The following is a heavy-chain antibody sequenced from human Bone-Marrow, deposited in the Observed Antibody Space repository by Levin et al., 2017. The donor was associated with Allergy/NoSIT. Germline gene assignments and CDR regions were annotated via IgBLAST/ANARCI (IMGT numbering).Heavy chain of an antibody. J-gene: IGHJ6*02. Sequence: GESLKISCKGSGYSFTSYWIGWVRQMPGKGLEWMGIIYPGDSDTRYSPSFQGQVTISADKSISTAYLQWSSLKASDTAMYYCARFGIVVVPAAPGWYYGMDVWGQGTTVTVSS. CDR1: GYSFTSYW. V-gene: IGHV5-51*01. CDR3: ARFGIVVVPAAPGWYYGMDV. CDR2: IYPGDSDT. D-gene: IGHD2-2*01.